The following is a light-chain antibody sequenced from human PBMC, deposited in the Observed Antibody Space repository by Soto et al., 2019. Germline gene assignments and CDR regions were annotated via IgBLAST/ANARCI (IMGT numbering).Light chain of an antibody. J-gene: IGLJ1*01. CDR1: SSDIGGHHF. CDR3: SSYTSSSLYV. CDR2: EVT. Sequence: QSVLTQPASVSGSPGQSITISCTGTSSDIGGHHFVSWYQQQSCKAPKLVIYEVTDRPSGVSYRFSGSKSGNTASLTISGLQPEDEADYYCSSYTSSSLYVFGTGTKVTVL. V-gene: IGLV2-14*01.